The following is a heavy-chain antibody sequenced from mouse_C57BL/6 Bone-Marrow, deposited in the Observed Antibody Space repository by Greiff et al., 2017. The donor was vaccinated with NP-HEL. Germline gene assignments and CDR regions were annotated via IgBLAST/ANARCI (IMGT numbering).Heavy chain of an antibody. Sequence: EVKLQESGGGLVQPGGSMKLSCVASGFTFSNYWMNWVRQSPEKGLEWVAQIRLKSDNYATHYAESVKGRFTISRDDSKSSVYLQMNNLRAEDTGIYYCTSYYGSSYWFAYWGQGTLVTVSA. CDR1: GFTFSNYW. V-gene: IGHV6-3*01. CDR3: TSYYGSSYWFAY. J-gene: IGHJ3*01. D-gene: IGHD1-1*01. CDR2: IRLKSDNYAT.